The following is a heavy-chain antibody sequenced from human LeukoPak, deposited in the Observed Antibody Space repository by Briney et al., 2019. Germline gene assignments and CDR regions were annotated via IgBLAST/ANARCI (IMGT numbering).Heavy chain of an antibody. D-gene: IGHD3-22*01. CDR3: TRGSIAYYYMDV. J-gene: IGHJ6*03. CDR2: IYYSGST. CDR1: GDSISTSKSY. Sequence: SDTLSLTCTVSGDSISTSKSYWGWIRQPPLKGLEWIGNIYYSGSTNYNPSLKSRVTISVDTSKNQFSLKLSSVTAADTAVYYCTRGSIAYYYMDVWGKGTTVTISS. V-gene: IGHV4-61*05.